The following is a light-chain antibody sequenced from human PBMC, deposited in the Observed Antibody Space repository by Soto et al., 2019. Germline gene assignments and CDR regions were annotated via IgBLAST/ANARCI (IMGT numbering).Light chain of an antibody. CDR1: QSVSSS. Sequence: EMVMTQSPATLSVSPGERATLSCRASQSVSSSLAWYQQKPGQSPRLLIYDTSNRATGIPARFSGSGSGTDFTLTISSLEPEDFAVYYCQQRTNWRITFGQGTRLEIK. J-gene: IGKJ5*01. CDR3: QQRTNWRIT. CDR2: DTS. V-gene: IGKV3-11*01.